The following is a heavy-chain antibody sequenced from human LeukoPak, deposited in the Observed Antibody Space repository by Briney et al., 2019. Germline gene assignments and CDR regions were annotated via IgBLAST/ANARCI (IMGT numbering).Heavy chain of an antibody. CDR3: TTFYHEYSPY. CDR1: GFSFMNTW. D-gene: IGHD2/OR15-2a*01. CDR2: IKSNADGGTP. J-gene: IGHJ4*02. V-gene: IGHV3-15*01. Sequence: GGSLRLSCAASGFSFMNTWMIWVRQAPGKGLEWVGRIKSNADGGTPDYAAPARGRFTISRDDSKNTLYLQMNSLKTEDTAVYYCTTFYHEYSPYWGRGTLVTVSS.